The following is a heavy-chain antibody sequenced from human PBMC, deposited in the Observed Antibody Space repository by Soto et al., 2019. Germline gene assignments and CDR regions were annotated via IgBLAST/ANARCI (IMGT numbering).Heavy chain of an antibody. Sequence: PSETLSLTCTVSGGSISSYYWSWIRQPPGKGLEWIGYIYYSGSTNYNPSLKSRVTISVDTSKNQFSLKLSSVTAADTAVYYCARQVATIWGGSRWFDPWGQGTLVTVSS. CDR2: IYYSGST. D-gene: IGHD5-12*01. J-gene: IGHJ5*02. V-gene: IGHV4-59*08. CDR3: ARQVATIWGGSRWFDP. CDR1: GGSISSYY.